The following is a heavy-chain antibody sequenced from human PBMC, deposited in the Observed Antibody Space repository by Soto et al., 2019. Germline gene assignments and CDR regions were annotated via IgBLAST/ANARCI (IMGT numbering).Heavy chain of an antibody. J-gene: IGHJ6*02. Sequence: PGGSLRLSCAASGFTFSSYGMHWVRQAPGKGLEWVAVMWYDGSNKYYADSVKGRFTISRDNSKNTLYLQMNSLRAEDTAVYYCAREKQLWLRSDYYYGMDVWGQGTTVTVSS. CDR1: GFTFSSYG. CDR3: AREKQLWLRSDYYYGMDV. CDR2: MWYDGSNK. V-gene: IGHV3-33*01. D-gene: IGHD5-18*01.